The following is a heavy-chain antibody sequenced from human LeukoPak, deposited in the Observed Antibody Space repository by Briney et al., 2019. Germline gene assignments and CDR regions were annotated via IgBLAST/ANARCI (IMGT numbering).Heavy chain of an antibody. J-gene: IGHJ4*02. Sequence: SQTLSLTCTVSGGSISSGGYYWSWIRQHPGKGLEWIGYIYYSGSTYYNPSLKSRVTISVGTSKNQFSLKLSSVTAADTAVYYCARDSLFAPFDYWGQGTLVTVSS. CDR1: GGSISSGGYY. CDR3: ARDSLFAPFDY. D-gene: IGHD3-3*01. CDR2: IYYSGST. V-gene: IGHV4-31*03.